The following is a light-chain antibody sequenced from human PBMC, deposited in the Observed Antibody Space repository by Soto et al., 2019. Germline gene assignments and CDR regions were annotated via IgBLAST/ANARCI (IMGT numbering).Light chain of an antibody. CDR3: QVWDSSSEWV. J-gene: IGLJ3*02. CDR2: NDS. CDR1: NIGTKS. Sequence: SYELSQPPSVSVAPGQTARITCGGNNIGTKSVHWYQQKPGQAPVLVVFNDSDQPSGIPERFSGSNSGDTATTATLTISRVEAGDEADYYCQVWDSSSEWVFGGGTKVTVL. V-gene: IGLV3-21*02.